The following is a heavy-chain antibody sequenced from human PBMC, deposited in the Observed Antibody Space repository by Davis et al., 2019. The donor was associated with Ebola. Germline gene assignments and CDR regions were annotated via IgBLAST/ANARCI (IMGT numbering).Heavy chain of an antibody. Sequence: GESLKISCAASGFTFSSYAMSWVRQAPGKGLEWVSAISGRGGSTYYADSVKGRFTISRDNSKNTLYLQMNSLRAEDTAVYYCAKDAAGTIFGVVTHFDYWGQGTLVTVSS. CDR2: ISGRGGST. V-gene: IGHV3-23*01. CDR3: AKDAAGTIFGVVTHFDY. CDR1: GFTFSSYA. J-gene: IGHJ4*02. D-gene: IGHD3-3*01.